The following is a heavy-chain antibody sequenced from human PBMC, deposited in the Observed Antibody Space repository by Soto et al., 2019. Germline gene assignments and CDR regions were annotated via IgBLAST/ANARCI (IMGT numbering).Heavy chain of an antibody. D-gene: IGHD1-26*01. V-gene: IGHV3-72*01. J-gene: IGHJ4*02. CDR3: GRWTSGSPDC. CDR1: GFTLSDHY. CDR2: TRNKANNYIT. Sequence: EVQLVESGGGLVQPGGSLRLSCAASGFTLSDHYMDWVRQAPGKGLEWLGRTRNKANNYITEYATSVKGTFTISRDDSKDSVYLQLNSLKSEDTAVYYCGRWTSGSPDCWGQGTLVTVSS.